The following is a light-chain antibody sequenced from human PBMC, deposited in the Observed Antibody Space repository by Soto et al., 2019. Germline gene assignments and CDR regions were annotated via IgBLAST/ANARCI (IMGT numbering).Light chain of an antibody. CDR2: DTS. J-gene: IGKJ1*01. CDR1: QSVSSN. CDR3: QQYGSSPRT. V-gene: IGKV3-20*01. Sequence: EIFMTQSPATLSLSPGEIATLSFMASQSVSSNLAWYQHKPGQTPRLLIYDTSTRATGVPDRFSGSGSGTDFTLTISRLDPEDFAVYFCQQYGSSPRTFGQGTMVDIK.